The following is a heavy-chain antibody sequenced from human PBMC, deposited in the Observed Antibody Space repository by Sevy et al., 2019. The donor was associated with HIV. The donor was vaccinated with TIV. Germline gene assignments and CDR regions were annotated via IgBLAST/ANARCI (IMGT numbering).Heavy chain of an antibody. V-gene: IGHV3-49*04. J-gene: IGHJ1*01. CDR1: GFSFGDYT. D-gene: IGHD1-7*01. Sequence: GGSLRLSCTTFGFSFGDYTMGWVRQAPGKGLEWVGYISSDAHGGSIEYAESVRGRFTISRDDSRNIAYLQMNSLKTEDTFVYYCTGAFVSRTWYDYFHVWGQGTVVTVSS. CDR3: TGAFVSRTWYDYFHV. CDR2: ISSDAHGGSI.